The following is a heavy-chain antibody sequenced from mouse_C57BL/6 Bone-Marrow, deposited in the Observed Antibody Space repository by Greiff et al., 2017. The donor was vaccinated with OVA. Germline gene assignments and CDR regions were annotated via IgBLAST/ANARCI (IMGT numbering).Heavy chain of an antibody. CDR2: ITPNYGTT. Sequence: EVQLQQSGPELVKPCASVKISCTASGYSFTDYNINWVKQSNGKSLEWIGVITPNYGTTRYNQKFQGKATLTVDQSASTAYMQLNSLTSEDSAVYYGASGDDGYYLYYYAMDYWGQGTSVTVSS. V-gene: IGHV1-39*01. CDR1: GYSFTDYN. CDR3: ASGDDGYYLYYYAMDY. D-gene: IGHD2-3*01. J-gene: IGHJ4*01.